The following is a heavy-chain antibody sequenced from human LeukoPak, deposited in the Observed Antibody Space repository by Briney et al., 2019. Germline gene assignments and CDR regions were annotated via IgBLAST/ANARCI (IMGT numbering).Heavy chain of an antibody. Sequence: ASVKVSCKVSGYTLTELSMHWVRQAPGKGLEWMGGFDPEDGETIYAQKFQGRVTTTEDTSTDTAYMELSSLRSEDTAVYYCATDRPRSGVRGSFDYWGQGTLVTVSS. CDR2: FDPEDGET. D-gene: IGHD3-10*01. J-gene: IGHJ4*02. CDR1: GYTLTELS. CDR3: ATDRPRSGVRGSFDY. V-gene: IGHV1-24*01.